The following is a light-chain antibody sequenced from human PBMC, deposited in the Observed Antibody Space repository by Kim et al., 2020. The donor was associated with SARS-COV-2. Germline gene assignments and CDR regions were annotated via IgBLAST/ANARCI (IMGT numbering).Light chain of an antibody. CDR3: QRYGGPPSYT. J-gene: IGKJ2*01. Sequence: ASLGYRVTFTCRASQSISIYLNWYQQKPGKAPKLLIYAASSLQSGVPSRFSGSGSGTDFALTINNLEPEDFAVYYCQRYGGPPSYTFGQGTKLEIK. V-gene: IGKV1-39*02. CDR1: QSISIY. CDR2: AAS.